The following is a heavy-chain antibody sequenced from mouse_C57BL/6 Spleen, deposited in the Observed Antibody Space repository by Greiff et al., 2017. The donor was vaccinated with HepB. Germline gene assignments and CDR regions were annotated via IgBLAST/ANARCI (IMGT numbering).Heavy chain of an antibody. CDR2: LYPGDGDT. J-gene: IGHJ2*01. CDR3: ARIWDGNFDY. D-gene: IGHD4-1*01. V-gene: IGHV1-82*01. Sequence: VQLQQSGPELVKPGASVSISCKASGYAFSSSWLNWVKQRPGKGLEWIGRLYPGDGDTNYNGKVKGKATLTADKSSSTTYVQLSSLTSEDSAVYFSARIWDGNFDYWGQGTTLTVSS. CDR1: GYAFSSSW.